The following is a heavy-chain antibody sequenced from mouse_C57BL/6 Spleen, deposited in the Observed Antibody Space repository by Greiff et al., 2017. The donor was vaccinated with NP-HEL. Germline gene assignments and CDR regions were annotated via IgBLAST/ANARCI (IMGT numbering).Heavy chain of an antibody. D-gene: IGHD1-1*01. CDR3: ARDHPYCSSPYGGMDY. CDR2: ISDGGSYT. CDR1: GFTFSSYA. J-gene: IGHJ4*01. V-gene: IGHV5-4*01. Sequence: EVNVVESGGGLVKPGGSLKLSCAASGFTFSSYAMSWVRQTPEKRLEWVATISDGGSYTYYPDNVKGRFTISSDNAKSNLYLQMSHLKSEDTAMYYWARDHPYCSSPYGGMDYWGQGTSVTVSS.